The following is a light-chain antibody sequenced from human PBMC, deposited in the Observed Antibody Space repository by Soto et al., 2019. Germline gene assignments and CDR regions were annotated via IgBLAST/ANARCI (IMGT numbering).Light chain of an antibody. CDR3: SSYTSSSTLV. CDR1: SSDIGSYNY. CDR2: EVS. J-gene: IGLJ1*01. Sequence: QSVLAQPASVSGSPGQSITISCTGTSSDIGSYNYVSWYQQYPGKAPKLIIYEVSNRPSGVSNRFSGSKSGSTASLTISGLQAEDEADYYCSSYTSSSTLVFGTGTKVTVL. V-gene: IGLV2-14*01.